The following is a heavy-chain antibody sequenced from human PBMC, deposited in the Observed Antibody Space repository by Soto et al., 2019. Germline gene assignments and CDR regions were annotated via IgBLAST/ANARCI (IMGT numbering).Heavy chain of an antibody. J-gene: IGHJ4*02. Sequence: GGSLRLSCAASGFTFSGSAMHWVRQASGKGLEWMGIIYPGDSDTRYSPSFQGQVTISADESINTVYLQWSSLKASDTAIYYCARRSPQMAFFEYWGQGTLVTVSS. CDR2: IYPGDSDT. CDR1: GFTFSGSA. V-gene: IGHV5-51*01. CDR3: ARRSPQMAFFEY.